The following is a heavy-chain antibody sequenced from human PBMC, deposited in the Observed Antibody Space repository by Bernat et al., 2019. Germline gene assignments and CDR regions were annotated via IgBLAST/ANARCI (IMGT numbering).Heavy chain of an antibody. CDR1: GFTFSSYA. Sequence: VQLLESGGGLVQPGGSLRLPCAASGFTFSSYAMSRVRQAAGEGLEWVSAIGGSGGGRYYADSVKGRFTISRDNSKHTLYLQVNSLRVEDTAVYYCAAEEVVTTLVWIDYWGQGTLVTVSS. CDR2: IGGSGGGR. V-gene: IGHV3-23*01. CDR3: AAEEVVTTLVWIDY. D-gene: IGHD5-24*01. J-gene: IGHJ4*02.